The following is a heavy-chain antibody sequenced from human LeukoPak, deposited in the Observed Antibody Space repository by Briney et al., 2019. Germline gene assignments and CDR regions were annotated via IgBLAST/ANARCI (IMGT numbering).Heavy chain of an antibody. CDR1: GGTFSSYA. CDR3: ARGADPQITIKPQFDP. V-gene: IGHV1-69*04. CDR2: IIPILGIA. J-gene: IGHJ5*02. D-gene: IGHD3-10*01. Sequence: SVKVSCKASGGTFSSYAISWVRQAPGQGLEWMGRIIPILGIANYAQKFQGRVTITADKSTSTAYMELSSLRSEDTAVCYCARGADPQITIKPQFDPWGQGTLVTVSS.